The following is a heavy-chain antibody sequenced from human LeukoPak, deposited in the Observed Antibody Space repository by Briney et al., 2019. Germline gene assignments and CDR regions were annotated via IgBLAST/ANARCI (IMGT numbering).Heavy chain of an antibody. Sequence: PGGSLRLSCAASGFTFSNYRMNWVRQAPGKGLEWVSYVGSSSSTIYYADSVKGRFTISRDNAKNSLYLQMNSLRVDDTAVYYCARDKIDDYYDSSRDAFDIWGQGTMVTVSS. V-gene: IGHV3-48*04. D-gene: IGHD3-22*01. J-gene: IGHJ3*02. CDR3: ARDKIDDYYDSSRDAFDI. CDR1: GFTFSNYR. CDR2: VGSSSSTI.